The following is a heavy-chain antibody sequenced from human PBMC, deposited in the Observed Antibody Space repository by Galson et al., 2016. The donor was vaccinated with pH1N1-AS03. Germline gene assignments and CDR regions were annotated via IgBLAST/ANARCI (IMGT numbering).Heavy chain of an antibody. V-gene: IGHV4-39*01. Sequence: SETLSLTCTVSGGSISSSSYYWGWIRQPPGKGLEWIGSIYYSGSTYYNPSLKSRVSISVDTSKNQFSLKLSSVTAADTAVHYCARRVYGDYVNWFDPWGQGTLVTVSS. CDR2: IYYSGST. CDR1: GGSISSSSYY. D-gene: IGHD4-17*01. J-gene: IGHJ5*02. CDR3: ARRVYGDYVNWFDP.